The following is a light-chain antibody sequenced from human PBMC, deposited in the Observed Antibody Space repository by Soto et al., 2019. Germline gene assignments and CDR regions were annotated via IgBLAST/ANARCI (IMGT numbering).Light chain of an antibody. V-gene: IGKV3-11*01. CDR1: QSVSSY. Sequence: EIVLTQSPATLSLSPGERATLSCRASQSVSSYLAWCQQKPGQAPRLLIYDASNRATGIPARFSGSGSGTDFTLTISSLEPEDFAVYYCQQRSKRLTFGGGTKVDIK. CDR2: DAS. CDR3: QQRSKRLT. J-gene: IGKJ4*01.